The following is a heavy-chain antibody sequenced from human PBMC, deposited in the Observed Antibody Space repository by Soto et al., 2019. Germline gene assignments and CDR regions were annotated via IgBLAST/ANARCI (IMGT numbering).Heavy chain of an antibody. Sequence: EVQLVESGGGLVQPGGSLRLSCAASGFTVSSNYMSWVRQAPGKGLEWVSVIYSGGSTYYADSVKGRITISRDNSKNTLYLKMNILRADDTAVYYCARARHMDVWGKGTTVTVSS. CDR2: IYSGGST. V-gene: IGHV3-66*01. CDR3: ARARHMDV. CDR1: GFTVSSNY. J-gene: IGHJ6*03.